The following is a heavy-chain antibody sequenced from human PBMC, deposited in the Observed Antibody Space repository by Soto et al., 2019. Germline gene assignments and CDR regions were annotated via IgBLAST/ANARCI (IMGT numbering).Heavy chain of an antibody. CDR1: GGIFTNNA. CDR2: VIPLFDTA. J-gene: IGHJ6*02. V-gene: IGHV1-69*01. CDR3: ATRGHNDGYIFYHGMDV. Sequence: QVQVVQSGAEVKKPGSSVKVSCKVSGGIFTNNAISWVRQAPGQGLEWLGGVIPLFDTAYYAQIFRGRLRISADGATTTAYMELSGLTSADTPVYFCATRGHNDGYIFYHGMDVLGQGTTVTVS. D-gene: IGHD5-18*01.